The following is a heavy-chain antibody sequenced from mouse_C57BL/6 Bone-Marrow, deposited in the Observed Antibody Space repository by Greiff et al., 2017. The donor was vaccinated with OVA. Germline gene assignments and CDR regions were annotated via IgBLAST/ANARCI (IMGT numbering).Heavy chain of an antibody. CDR1: GYTFTSYW. D-gene: IGHD2-3*01. CDR2: IYPSDSET. Sequence: VQLQESGAELVRPGSSVKLSCKASGYTFTSYWMDWVKQRPGQGLEWIGNIYPSDSETHYNQKFKDKATLTVDKSSSTAYMQLSSLTSEDSAVYYCARVGGWAWFAYWGQGTLVTVSA. CDR3: ARVGGWAWFAY. J-gene: IGHJ3*01. V-gene: IGHV1-61*01.